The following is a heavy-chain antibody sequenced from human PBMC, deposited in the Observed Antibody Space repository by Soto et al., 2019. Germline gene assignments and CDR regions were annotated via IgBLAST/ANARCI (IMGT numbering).Heavy chain of an antibody. D-gene: IGHD3-3*01. CDR2: ISYDGSNK. CDR1: GFTFSSYG. CDR3: AKDRITIFGVVIAPYGMDV. Sequence: GGSLRLSCAASGFTFSSYGMHWVRQAPGKGLEWVAVISYDGSNKYYADSVKGRFTISRDNSKNTLYLQMNSLRAEDTAVYYCAKDRITIFGVVIAPYGMDVWGQGTTVTVSS. J-gene: IGHJ6*02. V-gene: IGHV3-30*18.